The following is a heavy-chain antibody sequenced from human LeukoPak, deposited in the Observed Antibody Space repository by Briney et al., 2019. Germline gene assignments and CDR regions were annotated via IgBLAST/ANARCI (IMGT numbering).Heavy chain of an antibody. CDR1: GGSFSGYY. CDR2: INHSGST. Sequence: SETLSLTCAVYGGSFSGYYWSWIRQPSGKGLEWIGEINHSGSTNYNPSLKSRVTISVDTSKNQFSLKLSSVTAADTAVYYCARLEIATAIDYWGQGTLVTVSS. V-gene: IGHV4-34*01. J-gene: IGHJ4*02. CDR3: ARLEIATAIDY. D-gene: IGHD5-24*01.